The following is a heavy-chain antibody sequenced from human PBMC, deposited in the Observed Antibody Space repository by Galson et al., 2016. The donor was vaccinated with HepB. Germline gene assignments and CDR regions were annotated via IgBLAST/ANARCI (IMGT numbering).Heavy chain of an antibody. D-gene: IGHD3-22*01. V-gene: IGHV1-46*01. CDR2: INPSGGST. CDR3: ARRQYYYDNSTYYYPRDFDY. J-gene: IGHJ4*02. Sequence: SVKVSCKASGYTFTSYYMHWVRQAPGQGLEWMGIINPSGGSTTYAQKFQGRVTMTRDTSTSTVYMELSSLRSEDTAVYYCARRQYYYDNSTYYYPRDFDYWGQGTLVTVSS. CDR1: GYTFTSYY.